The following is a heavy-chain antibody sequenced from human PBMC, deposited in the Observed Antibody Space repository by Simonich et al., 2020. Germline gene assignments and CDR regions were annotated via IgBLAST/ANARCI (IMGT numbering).Heavy chain of an antibody. J-gene: IGHJ3*02. CDR1: GFTFSSYA. CDR2: ISNDGSNK. CDR3: AREGLLLDAFDI. V-gene: IGHV3-30*07. D-gene: IGHD2-15*01. Sequence: QVQLVESGGGVVQPGRSLRLSCAASGFTFSSYAMHWVRQAPGKELEWVGVISNDGSNKYYAGSVKGRVTISRDNSKNTLYLQMNSLRAEDTAVYYCAREGLLLDAFDIWGQGTMVTVSS.